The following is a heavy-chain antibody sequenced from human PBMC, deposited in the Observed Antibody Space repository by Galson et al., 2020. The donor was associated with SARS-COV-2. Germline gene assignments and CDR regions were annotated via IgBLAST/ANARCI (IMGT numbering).Heavy chain of an antibody. CDR2: ISSSSSYI. Sequence: NSGGSLRLSCAASGFTFSSYSMNWVRQAPGKGLEWVSSISSSSSYIYYADSVKGRFTISRDNAKNSLYLQMNSLRAEDTAVYYCAREVGPEWELLAGYFDYWGQGTLVTVSS. D-gene: IGHD1-26*01. CDR1: GFTFSSYS. CDR3: AREVGPEWELLAGYFDY. J-gene: IGHJ4*02. V-gene: IGHV3-21*01.